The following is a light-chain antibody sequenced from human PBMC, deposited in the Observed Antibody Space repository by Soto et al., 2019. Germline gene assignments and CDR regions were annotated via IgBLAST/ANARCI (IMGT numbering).Light chain of an antibody. Sequence: QMTQSPSSLSAFVGDRVTITCRASQGIAPYLAWFQQKPGKVPKLLIYATSTLQSGDPSRFSGSGSGTHFTITISSLQPEDCGTYYFQKYNSAPLTFGGGTKVEIK. J-gene: IGKJ4*01. CDR2: ATS. CDR3: QKYNSAPLT. CDR1: QGIAPY. V-gene: IGKV1-27*01.